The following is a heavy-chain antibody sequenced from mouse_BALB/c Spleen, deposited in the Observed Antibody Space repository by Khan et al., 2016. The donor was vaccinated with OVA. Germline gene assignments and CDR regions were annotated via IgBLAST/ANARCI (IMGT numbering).Heavy chain of an antibody. CDR1: GYSITSDYA. J-gene: IGHJ2*01. V-gene: IGHV3-2*02. D-gene: IGHD3-2*02. CDR3: ARIQGGDFDY. CDR2: ISYSGNT. Sequence: LLESGPGLVKPSQSLSLTCTVTGYSITSDYAWNWIRQFPGNKLEWMGYISYSGNTKYNPSLKSRISITRDTSKNQFFLQLNFVTIEDTATYYCARIQGGDFDYWGQGTTLTVSS.